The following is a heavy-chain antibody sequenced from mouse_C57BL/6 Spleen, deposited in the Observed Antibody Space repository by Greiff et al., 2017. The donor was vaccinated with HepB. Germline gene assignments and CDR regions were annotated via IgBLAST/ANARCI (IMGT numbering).Heavy chain of an antibody. D-gene: IGHD2-4*01. CDR1: GYTFTSYW. Sequence: QVQLKQSGAELAKPGASVKLSCKASGYTFTSYWMHWVKQRPGQGLEWIGYMNPSSGYTKYNQKFKDKATLTADKTSSTAYMQLSSLTYEASAVYDCARWGLRREGVGYWGQGTSVTVSS. CDR3: ARWGLRREGVGY. CDR2: MNPSSGYT. J-gene: IGHJ4*01. V-gene: IGHV1-7*01.